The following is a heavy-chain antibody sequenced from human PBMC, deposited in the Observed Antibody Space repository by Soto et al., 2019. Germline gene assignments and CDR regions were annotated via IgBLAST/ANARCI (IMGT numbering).Heavy chain of an antibody. CDR2: IYYSGST. V-gene: IGHV4-31*03. CDR3: ARGGNYYGSGSYRRAFDI. CDR1: GGSISSGGYY. J-gene: IGHJ3*02. Sequence: SETLSLTCTVSGGSISSGGYYWSWIRQHPGKGLEWIGYIYYSGSTYYNPSLKSRVTISVDTSKNQFSLKLSSVTAADTAVYYCARGGNYYGSGSYRRAFDIWGQGTMVTVSS. D-gene: IGHD3-10*01.